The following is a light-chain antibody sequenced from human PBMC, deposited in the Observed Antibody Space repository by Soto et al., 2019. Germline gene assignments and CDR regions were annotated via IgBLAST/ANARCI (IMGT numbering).Light chain of an antibody. CDR1: QSVSSSY. CDR2: GAS. V-gene: IGKV3-20*01. J-gene: IGKJ1*01. Sequence: IVLTQSPGTMSLSPGERATLSCRASQSVSSSYLAWYQQKPGQAPRLLIYGASSRATGIPDRFSGSGSGTDFTLTISRLVPEDFAVYYCQQYGSSPRTFGQGTKVEFK. CDR3: QQYGSSPRT.